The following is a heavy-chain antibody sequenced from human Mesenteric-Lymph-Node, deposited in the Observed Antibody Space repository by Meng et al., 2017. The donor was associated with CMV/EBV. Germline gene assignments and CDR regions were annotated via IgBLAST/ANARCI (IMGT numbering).Heavy chain of an antibody. CDR1: AYTFTSYY. J-gene: IGHJ3*02. CDR3: ARDTGSYMGHDAFDM. D-gene: IGHD3-10*01. V-gene: IGHV1-46*01. CDR2: INPSGGST. Sequence: ASVKVSCKASAYTFTSYYMHWVRQAPGQGLEWMGIINPSGGSTSYAQKFQGRVAMTRDTSTSTVYMELSGLRSEDTAVYFCARDTGSYMGHDAFDMWGQGTMVTVSS.